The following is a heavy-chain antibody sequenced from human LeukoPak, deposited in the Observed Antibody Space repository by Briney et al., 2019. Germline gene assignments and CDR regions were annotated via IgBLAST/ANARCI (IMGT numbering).Heavy chain of an antibody. CDR3: ARDDENSSGWYVDY. CDR2: ISLYNGNT. J-gene: IGHJ4*02. V-gene: IGHV1-18*01. Sequence: ASVKVSCKASGDTFSSFGISWVRQAPGQGLEWMGWISLYNGNTVSAQKIQGRVTMTTDTSTGTTYMELSSLRSEDTAVYYCARDDENSSGWYVDYWGQGTLVTVSS. D-gene: IGHD6-19*01. CDR1: GDTFSSFG.